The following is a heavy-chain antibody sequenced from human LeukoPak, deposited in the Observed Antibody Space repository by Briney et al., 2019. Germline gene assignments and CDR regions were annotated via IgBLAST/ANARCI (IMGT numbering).Heavy chain of an antibody. CDR3: ARDRPGGSSIDY. J-gene: IGHJ4*02. V-gene: IGHV4-59*01. Sequence: PSETLSLTCTVSGGSISRDYWSWIRQPPGKGLEWIGYIYYTGSTNYNPSLKSRVTISVDTSKNQFSLKLNSVTAADTAVYYCARDRPGGSSIDYWGQGTLVTVSS. CDR2: IYYTGST. D-gene: IGHD6-13*01. CDR1: GGSISRDY.